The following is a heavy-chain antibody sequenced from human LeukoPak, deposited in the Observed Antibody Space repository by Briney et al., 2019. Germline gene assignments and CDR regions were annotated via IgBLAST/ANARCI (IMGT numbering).Heavy chain of an antibody. Sequence: GASVKVSCKASGYTFTDYYMHWVRQAPGQGLEWMGWINPNSGGTNYAQKFQGRVTMTRDTSISTAYMELSRLRSDDTAVYYCARGPDDGYDSSGYFVWGQGTLVTVSS. J-gene: IGHJ4*02. CDR2: INPNSGGT. CDR3: ARGPDDGYDSSGYFV. V-gene: IGHV1-2*02. D-gene: IGHD3-22*01. CDR1: GYTFTDYY.